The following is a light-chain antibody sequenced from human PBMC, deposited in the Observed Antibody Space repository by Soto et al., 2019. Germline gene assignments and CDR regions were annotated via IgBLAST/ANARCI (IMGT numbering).Light chain of an antibody. V-gene: IGLV2-14*01. J-gene: IGLJ1*01. CDR2: EVS. CDR3: SSYKYDTVIPFV. Sequence: QSVLTQPASVSGSPGQSISISCTGTSSDIGDYNFVSWYQHHPGKPPKVIIYEVSNRPSGVSHRFAGSKSGNTASLTISGLQAEDEADYYCSSYKYDTVIPFVFGSGTKVT. CDR1: SSDIGDYNF.